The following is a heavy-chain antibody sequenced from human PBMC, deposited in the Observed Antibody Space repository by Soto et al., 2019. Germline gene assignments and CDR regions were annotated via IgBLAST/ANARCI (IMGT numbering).Heavy chain of an antibody. D-gene: IGHD6-13*01. V-gene: IGHV1-69*18. Sequence: QVQLVQSGAEVRKPGSSVKVSCKASGGTFSNFAFTWVRQAPGQGLEWMGKIIPFAGTTDHAQPFQGRVTLTADELTSTVYVELRSLRSDDSAVYDWAKQDGRAAAGFYYDSGLDVWGQGTTVTVSS. CDR1: GGTFSNFA. J-gene: IGHJ6*02. CDR2: IIPFAGTT. CDR3: AKQDGRAAAGFYYDSGLDV.